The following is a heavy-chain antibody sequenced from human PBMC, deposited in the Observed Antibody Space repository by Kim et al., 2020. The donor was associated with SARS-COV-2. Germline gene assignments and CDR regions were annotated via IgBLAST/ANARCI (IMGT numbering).Heavy chain of an antibody. CDR1: EFTFRDFA. J-gene: IGHJ6*02. CDR3: ARDSGVAYEMDV. D-gene: IGHD2-21*01. V-gene: IGHV3-48*04. CDR2: ISRGGDTI. Sequence: GGSLRLSCAASEFTFRDFAMNWVRQAPGKALDWVSYISRGGDTIYYADSVKGRFTISRDNGKNSLYLQLSSLRAEDTAVYYCARDSGVAYEMDVWGQGTTVTVSS.